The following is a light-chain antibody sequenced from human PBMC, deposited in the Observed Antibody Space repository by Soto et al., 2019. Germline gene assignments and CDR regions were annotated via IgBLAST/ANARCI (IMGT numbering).Light chain of an antibody. CDR3: SSYISSSTYV. J-gene: IGLJ1*01. V-gene: IGLV2-14*01. Sequence: QSVLTQPASVSGSPGQSITLSCTGTSSDIGRYNYVSWYQQYPGKAPKFMIYGVSNRPSGVSNRFSGSKSGNTASLTISGLQAEDEADYYCSSYISSSTYVFGTGTKVTVL. CDR1: SSDIGRYNY. CDR2: GVS.